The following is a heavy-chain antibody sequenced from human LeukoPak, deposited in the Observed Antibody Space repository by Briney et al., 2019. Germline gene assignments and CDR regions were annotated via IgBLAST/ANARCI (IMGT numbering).Heavy chain of an antibody. CDR3: ARVVDTAMAYYYYYYMDV. CDR1: GYTFTSYD. J-gene: IGHJ6*03. V-gene: IGHV1-8*01. D-gene: IGHD5-18*01. CDR2: MNPNSGNT. Sequence: ASVKVSCKASGYTFTSYDINWVRQATGQGLEWMGWMNPNSGNTGYAQKFQGRVTMTRNTSISTAYMELSSLRSEDTAVYYCARVVDTAMAYYYYYYMDVWGKGTTVTISS.